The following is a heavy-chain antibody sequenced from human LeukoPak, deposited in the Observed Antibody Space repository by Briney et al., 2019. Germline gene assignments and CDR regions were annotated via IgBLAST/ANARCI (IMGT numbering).Heavy chain of an antibody. J-gene: IGHJ4*02. CDR3: ARRLTDGSDY. V-gene: IGHV5-51*01. CDR2: IYPGDSET. D-gene: IGHD5-24*01. CDR1: AVTFTNYW. Sequence: GESLKISCKGSAVTFTNYWIAWVRQLPGKGLDWMGIIYPGDSETRYSPSFQGQVTMSVDKSINTAYLHWGSLKASDTAIYFCARRLTDGSDYWGQGTLVTVSS.